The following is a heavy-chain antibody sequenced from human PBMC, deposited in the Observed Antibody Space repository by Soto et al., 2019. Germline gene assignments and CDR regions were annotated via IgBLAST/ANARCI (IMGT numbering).Heavy chain of an antibody. J-gene: IGHJ6*03. CDR3: ARGEYYYYYYMDV. Sequence: QVQLQESGPGLVKPSQTLSLTCTVSGGSISSGAYYWSWIRQHPGKGLEWIGYVYHSGTTYYNPSLKSRVTLSVDTSKNHFSLKLSSVTAADTAVYYCARGEYYYYYYMDVWGKGATVTVSS. D-gene: IGHD6-6*01. CDR2: VYHSGTT. CDR1: GGSISSGAYY. V-gene: IGHV4-31*03.